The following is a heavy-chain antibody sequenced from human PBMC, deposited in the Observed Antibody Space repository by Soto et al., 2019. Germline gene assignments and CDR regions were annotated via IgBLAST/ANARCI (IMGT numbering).Heavy chain of an antibody. CDR2: INPDGGIT. CDR3: ATSVNSAMAFDY. D-gene: IGHD5-18*01. V-gene: IGHV1-46*01. CDR1: GYTFTHYY. Sequence: ASVKVSCKASGYTFTHYYIHWVRQAPGQGLEWMGIINPDGGITTYAQKFRAGFTMTRDTSTSTVYLELSSLRSEDSAVYYCATSVNSAMAFDYWGQGTLVTVSS. J-gene: IGHJ4*02.